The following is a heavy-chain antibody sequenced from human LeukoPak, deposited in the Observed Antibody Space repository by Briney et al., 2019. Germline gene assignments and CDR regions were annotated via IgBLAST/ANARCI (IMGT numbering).Heavy chain of an antibody. CDR1: GGSISSYY. J-gene: IGHJ4*02. CDR2: ISGSGGT. Sequence: SETLSLTCTVSGGSISSYYWSWIRQPAGKGLEWIGRISGSGGTSYNPSLKSRVTLSVDSSKNQFSLKLSSVTAADTAVYYCVRGPTYNSRWYMDYWGQGTLVTVSS. D-gene: IGHD6-13*01. CDR3: VRGPTYNSRWYMDY. V-gene: IGHV4-4*07.